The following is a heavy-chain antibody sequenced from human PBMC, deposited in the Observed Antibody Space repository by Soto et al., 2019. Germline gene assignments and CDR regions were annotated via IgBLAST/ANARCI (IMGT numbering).Heavy chain of an antibody. CDR1: GGSISSGDYC. D-gene: IGHD3-10*01. CDR2: IYYSGST. CDR3: ARRVYYYGSGSYLDY. Sequence: PSETLSLTCTVSGGSISSGDYCWSWIRQPPGKGLEWIGYIYYSGSTYYNPSLKSRVTISVDTSKNQFSLKLSSVTAADTAVYYCARRVYYYGSGSYLDYWGQGTLVTVSS. V-gene: IGHV4-30-4*01. J-gene: IGHJ4*02.